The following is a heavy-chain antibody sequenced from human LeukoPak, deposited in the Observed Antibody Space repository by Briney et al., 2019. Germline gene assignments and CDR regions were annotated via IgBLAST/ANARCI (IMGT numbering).Heavy chain of an antibody. V-gene: IGHV1-24*01. CDR3: ATPPSYYDSSGSSSDY. CDR2: FDPEDGET. D-gene: IGHD3-22*01. Sequence: GASVKVSCKVSGYTLTELSMHWVRQAPGKGLEWMGGFDPEDGETIYAQKFQGRVTMTEDTSTDTAYMELSSLRSEDTAVYYCATPPSYYDSSGSSSDYWGQGTLVTVSS. CDR1: GYTLTELS. J-gene: IGHJ4*02.